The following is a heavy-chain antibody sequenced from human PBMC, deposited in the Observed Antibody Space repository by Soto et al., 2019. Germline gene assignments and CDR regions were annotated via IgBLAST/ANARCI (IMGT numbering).Heavy chain of an antibody. Sequence: SQILSLTCDISVNSVSSNSAAWNWIIQSPSRGLEWLGRTYYRSKWYNDYAVSVKSRITINPDTSKNQFSLQLSSVTPEDTAVYYCARVAVPAANYYGMDVLGQGTTVTVSS. V-gene: IGHV6-1*01. CDR2: TYYRSKWYN. CDR3: ARVAVPAANYYGMDV. J-gene: IGHJ6*01. CDR1: VNSVSSNSAA. D-gene: IGHD2-2*01.